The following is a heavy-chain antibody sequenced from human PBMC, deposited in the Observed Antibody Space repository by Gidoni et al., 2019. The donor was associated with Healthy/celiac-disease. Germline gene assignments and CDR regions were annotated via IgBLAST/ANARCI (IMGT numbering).Heavy chain of an antibody. CDR2: INHSGST. CDR1: GGSFSGYY. J-gene: IGHJ4*02. V-gene: IGHV4-34*01. CDR3: ASWTGYYYDSSGYYYERVNDY. Sequence: QVQLQQWGAGLLKPSETLSLTCAVYGGSFSGYYWSWIRQPPGKGLEWIGEINHSGSTNYNPSLKSRVTISVDTSKNQFSLKLSSVTAADTAVYYCASWTGYYYDSSGYYYERVNDYWGQGTLVTVSS. D-gene: IGHD3-22*01.